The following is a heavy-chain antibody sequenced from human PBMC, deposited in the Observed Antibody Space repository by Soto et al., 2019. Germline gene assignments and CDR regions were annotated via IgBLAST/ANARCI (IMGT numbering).Heavy chain of an antibody. CDR1: GGSISSGDYY. J-gene: IGHJ4*02. CDR3: ARGVTMVRGVIHTPYFDY. D-gene: IGHD3-10*01. V-gene: IGHV4-31*03. Sequence: PLSLTCTVSGGSISSGDYYWSWIRQHPGKGLEWIGYIYYSGSTYYNPSLKSRVTISVDTSKNQFSLKLSPVTAADTAVYYCARGVTMVRGVIHTPYFDYWGQGTLVTVSS. CDR2: IYYSGST.